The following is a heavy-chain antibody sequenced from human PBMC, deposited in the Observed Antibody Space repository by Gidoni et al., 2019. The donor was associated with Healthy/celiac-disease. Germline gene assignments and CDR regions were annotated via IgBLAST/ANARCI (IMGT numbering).Heavy chain of an antibody. J-gene: IGHJ4*02. CDR2: ISYDGSNK. CDR1: GFTFSSYG. V-gene: IGHV3-30*18. Sequence: QVQLVESGGGVVQPGRSLRLSCAASGFTFSSYGMHWVRQAPGKGLAWVAVISYDGSNKYYADSVKGRFTISRDNSKNTLYLQMNSLRAEDTAVYYCAKGVVVVVAATEGVEYWGQGTLVTVSS. CDR3: AKGVVVVVAATEGVEY. D-gene: IGHD2-15*01.